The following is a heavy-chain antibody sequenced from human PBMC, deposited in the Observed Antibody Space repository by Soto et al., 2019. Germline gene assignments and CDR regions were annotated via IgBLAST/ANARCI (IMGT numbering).Heavy chain of an antibody. CDR1: GFTVSSNY. CDR2: IYSGGST. Sequence: PGGSLRLSCAASGFTVSSNYMSWVRQAPGKGLEWVSFIYSGGSTYYADSVKGRFTISRHNSKNTLYLQMNSLRAEDTAVYYCASSVLGVVNTYYYYYYMDVWGKGTTVTVSS. V-gene: IGHV3-53*04. J-gene: IGHJ6*03. CDR3: ASSVLGVVNTYYYYYYMDV. D-gene: IGHD3-3*01.